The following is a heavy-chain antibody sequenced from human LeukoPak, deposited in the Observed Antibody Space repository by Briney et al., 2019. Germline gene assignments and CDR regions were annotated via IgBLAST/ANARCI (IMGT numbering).Heavy chain of an antibody. CDR2: IIPISGTA. J-gene: IGHJ6*03. D-gene: IGHD2-2*01. CDR3: ARGLQYQLLKALGHYYMDV. Sequence: SVKVSCKASGGTFSSHAIAWVRQAPGQGPEWMGGIIPISGTANYVQKFQGRVTITTDESTSTAYLELSSLASDDTAVYYCARGLQYQLLKALGHYYMDVWGEGTTVTVSS. CDR1: GGTFSSHA. V-gene: IGHV1-69*05.